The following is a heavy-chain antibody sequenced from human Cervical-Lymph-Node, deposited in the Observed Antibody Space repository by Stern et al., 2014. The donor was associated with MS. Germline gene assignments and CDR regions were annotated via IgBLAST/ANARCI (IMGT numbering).Heavy chain of an antibody. V-gene: IGHV3-30*04. CDR2: ISYDGSNK. D-gene: IGHD4-17*01. J-gene: IGHJ6*02. CDR1: GFTFSSYA. Sequence: MQLVESGGGVVQPGRSLRLSCAASGFTFSSYAMHWVRQAPGKGLEWVAFISYDGSNKYSADSVRGRFTISRDNAKNTLYLEMNSLRAEDSAVYYCARAMSTVTTYYYFYYGKDVWGQGTTVTVSS. CDR3: ARAMSTVTTYYYFYYGKDV.